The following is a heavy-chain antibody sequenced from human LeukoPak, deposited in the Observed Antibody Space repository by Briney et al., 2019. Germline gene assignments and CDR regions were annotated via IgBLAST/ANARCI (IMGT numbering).Heavy chain of an antibody. Sequence: PGRSLRLSCVVSGFSFSSYAMHWVRQAPGKGLEWVAVISHDGINKYYADSVKGRFTISRDISKNTLYVQMNSLRGEDTAVYYCARDRRKYRSGWYFDQWGQGILVTVYS. CDR2: ISHDGINK. D-gene: IGHD6-19*01. J-gene: IGHJ4*02. CDR3: ARDRRKYRSGWYFDQ. CDR1: GFSFSSYA. V-gene: IGHV3-30-3*01.